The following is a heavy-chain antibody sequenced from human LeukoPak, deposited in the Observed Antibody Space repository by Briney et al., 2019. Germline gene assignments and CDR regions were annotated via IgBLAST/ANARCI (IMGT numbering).Heavy chain of an antibody. Sequence: ASVKVSCKASGGTSSSYAISWVRQAPGQGLEWMGGIIPIFGTANYAQKFQGRVTITADESTSTAYMELSSLRSEDTAVYYCARAEYYYDSSGYYRYYFDYWGQGTLVTVSS. J-gene: IGHJ4*02. CDR2: IIPIFGTA. V-gene: IGHV1-69*13. CDR1: GGTSSSYA. CDR3: ARAEYYYDSSGYYRYYFDY. D-gene: IGHD3-22*01.